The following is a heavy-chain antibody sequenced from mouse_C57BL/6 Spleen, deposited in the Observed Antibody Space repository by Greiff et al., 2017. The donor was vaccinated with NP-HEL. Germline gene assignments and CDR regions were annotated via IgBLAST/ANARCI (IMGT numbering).Heavy chain of an antibody. CDR1: GFTFSSYA. Sequence: EVQVVESGGGLVKPGGSLKLSCAASGFTFSSYAMSWVRQTPEKRLEWVATISDGGSYTYYPDNVKGRFTISRDNAKNNLYLQMSHLKSEDTAMYYCARDRDYGNFDYWGQGTTLTVSS. CDR2: ISDGGSYT. V-gene: IGHV5-4*01. CDR3: ARDRDYGNFDY. J-gene: IGHJ2*01. D-gene: IGHD2-1*01.